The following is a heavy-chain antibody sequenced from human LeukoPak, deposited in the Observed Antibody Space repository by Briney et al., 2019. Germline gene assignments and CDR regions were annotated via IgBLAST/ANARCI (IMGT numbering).Heavy chain of an antibody. V-gene: IGHV3-11*04. J-gene: IGHJ4*02. D-gene: IGHD1-1*01. CDR3: ATLGRGLLDTEFDY. Sequence: PGGSLRLSCAASGFTFSDYYMSWIRQAPGKGLEWVSYIGSSGTTIYYADSVKGRFTISRDNAKNSLYLQMNSLRAEDTAVYYCATLGRGLLDTEFDYWGQGTLVTVSS. CDR2: IGSSGTTI. CDR1: GFTFSDYY.